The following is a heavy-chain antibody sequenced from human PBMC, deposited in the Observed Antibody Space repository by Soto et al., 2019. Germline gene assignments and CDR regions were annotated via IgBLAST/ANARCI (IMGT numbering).Heavy chain of an antibody. J-gene: IGHJ6*02. CDR2: ISAYNGNT. D-gene: IGHD3-22*01. CDR3: ARDYYYDSSGYYNSRGMDV. V-gene: IGHV1-18*04. CDR1: GYTFTSYG. Sequence: GASVEVSCKASGYTFTSYGISWVRQAPGQGLEWMGWISAYNGNTNYAQKLQGRVTMTTDTSTSTAYMELRSLRSDDTAVYYCARDYYYDSSGYYNSRGMDVWGQGTTVTVSS.